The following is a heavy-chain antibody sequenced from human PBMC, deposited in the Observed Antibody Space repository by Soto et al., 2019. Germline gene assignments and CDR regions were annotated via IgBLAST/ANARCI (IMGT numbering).Heavy chain of an antibody. D-gene: IGHD1-1*01. CDR2: IYYSGTT. V-gene: IGHV4-30-4*01. Sequence: SETLSLTCSVSGGSISSGDYFWSWIRQPPGKGLEWIGYIYYSGTTYYNPSLKSRVTISVDTSKNQFSLKLSSVTAADTAVYYCARALIQLWPHYYYGMDVWGQGTTVTVSS. CDR3: ARALIQLWPHYYYGMDV. CDR1: GGSISSGDYF. J-gene: IGHJ6*02.